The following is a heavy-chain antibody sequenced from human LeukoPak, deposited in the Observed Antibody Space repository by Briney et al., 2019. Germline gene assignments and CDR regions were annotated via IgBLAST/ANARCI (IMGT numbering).Heavy chain of an antibody. CDR1: GFTFSIYG. Sequence: GGSLRLSCAASGFTFSIYGMHGVPEAPGKGVECVVCIGYDGSNKYYADSVKGRFTISRDNSKNKLYLQMNSLRAEDRAVYSGAKYFTADATYYDGSGSWDYWGQGILVTVSS. J-gene: IGHJ4*02. D-gene: IGHD3-10*01. CDR3: AKYFTADATYYDGSGSWDY. V-gene: IGHV3-30*02. CDR2: IGYDGSNK.